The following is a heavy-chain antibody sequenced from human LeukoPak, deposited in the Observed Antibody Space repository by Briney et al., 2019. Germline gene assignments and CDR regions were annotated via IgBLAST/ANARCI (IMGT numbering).Heavy chain of an antibody. J-gene: IGHJ4*02. CDR3: ASSSTPSLTYYYDSSGYPLDY. D-gene: IGHD3-22*01. CDR1: GYTFTGYY. V-gene: IGHV1-2*02. Sequence: ASVKVSCKASGYTFTGYYMHWVRQAPGQGLEWMGWINPNSGGTNYAQKLQGRVTMTTDTSTSTAYMELRSLRSDDTAVYYCASSSTPSLTYYYDSSGYPLDYWGQGTLVTVSS. CDR2: INPNSGGT.